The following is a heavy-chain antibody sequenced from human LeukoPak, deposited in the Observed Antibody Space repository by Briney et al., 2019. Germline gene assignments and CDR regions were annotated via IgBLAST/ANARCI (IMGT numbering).Heavy chain of an antibody. D-gene: IGHD2-8*02. Sequence: GGSLRLSCAASGFIFSSYGMHWVRQAPGKGLEWVAVIYYDGSNEYYADSVRGRFTISRDNSKNTLFLQMNSLRAEDTAVYYCARDTSYSTGAYGLDVWGQGTTVTVSS. CDR1: GFIFSSYG. J-gene: IGHJ6*02. CDR2: IYYDGSNE. V-gene: IGHV3-33*01. CDR3: ARDTSYSTGAYGLDV.